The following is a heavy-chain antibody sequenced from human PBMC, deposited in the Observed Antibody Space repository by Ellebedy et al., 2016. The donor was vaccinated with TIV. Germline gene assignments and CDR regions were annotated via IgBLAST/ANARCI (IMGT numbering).Heavy chain of an antibody. CDR1: GYSLTELS. CDR2: VDPQDGET. Sequence: AASVKVSCKVSGYSLTELSMHWVRQAPGKGLEWMGGVDPQDGETTYAQKFQGRIILTEDTSSDTAYMELSNLRSEDTAVYFCATDSSKSRLVMVASAQAFDVWGQGTLVTVSS. V-gene: IGHV1-24*01. J-gene: IGHJ3*01. CDR3: ATDSSKSRLVMVASAQAFDV. D-gene: IGHD2-21*01.